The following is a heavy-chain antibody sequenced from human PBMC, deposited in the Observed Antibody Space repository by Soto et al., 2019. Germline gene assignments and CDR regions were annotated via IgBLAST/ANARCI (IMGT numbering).Heavy chain of an antibody. CDR1: GGSISSSNW. CDR2: IYHSGST. V-gene: IGHV4-4*02. CDR3: ARGISGGRHFDY. Sequence: QVQLQESGPGLVKPSGTLSLTCAVSGGSISSSNWWSWVRQPPGKGLEWIGEIYHSGSTNYNPSLESRXXIXVXXSQTQFSLKLSSVTAADTAVYYCARGISGGRHFDYWGQGTLVTVSS. D-gene: IGHD2-15*01. J-gene: IGHJ4*02.